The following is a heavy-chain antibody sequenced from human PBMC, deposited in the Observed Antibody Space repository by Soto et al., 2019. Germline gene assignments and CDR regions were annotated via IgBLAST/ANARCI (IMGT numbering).Heavy chain of an antibody. Sequence: QVQVVESGGGVVQPGRSLRLSCAAPGFTFSTYGMHWVRQAPGKGLEWVAVISYDGSNKYYADSVKGRFTISRDNSKNTLYLQMNSLRAEDTAVFYCAKDHLPYTVTTPGSWGQGTLVTVSS. CDR3: AKDHLPYTVTTPGS. CDR1: GFTFSTYG. D-gene: IGHD4-17*01. J-gene: IGHJ5*02. CDR2: ISYDGSNK. V-gene: IGHV3-30*18.